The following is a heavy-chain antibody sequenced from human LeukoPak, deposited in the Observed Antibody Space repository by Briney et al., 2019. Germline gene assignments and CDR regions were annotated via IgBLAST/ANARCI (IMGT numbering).Heavy chain of an antibody. CDR3: ARVDYYDSSGLLLVDY. CDR1: GGSVSSGDYY. Sequence: SETLSLTCTVSGGSVSSGDYYWSWIRQPPGKGLEWIGYIYYSGSTYYNPSLKSRVTISVDTSKNQFSLKLSSVTAADTAVYYCARVDYYDSSGLLLVDYWGQGTLVTVSS. J-gene: IGHJ4*02. V-gene: IGHV4-31*02. D-gene: IGHD3-22*01. CDR2: IYYSGST.